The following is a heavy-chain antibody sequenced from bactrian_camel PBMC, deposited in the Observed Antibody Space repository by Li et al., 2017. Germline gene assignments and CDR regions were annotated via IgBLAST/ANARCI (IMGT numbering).Heavy chain of an antibody. V-gene: IGHV3S55*01. J-gene: IGHJ4*01. CDR1: GYRYASYC. CDR2: ISTDGIS. Sequence: HVQLVESGGGSVQAGGSLRLSCAASGYRYASYCMGWFRQVPGKEREAVASISTDGISTYADSVKGRFTISKDNAANTLYLQMDSLKPEDTAEYYCAADFLQYCTTTRLTYWGQGTQVTVS. CDR3: AADFLQYCTTTRLTY. D-gene: IGHD2*01.